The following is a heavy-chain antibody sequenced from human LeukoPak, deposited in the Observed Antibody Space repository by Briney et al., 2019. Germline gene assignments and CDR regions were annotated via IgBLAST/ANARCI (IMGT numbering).Heavy chain of an antibody. CDR3: ARDLGFPGDGSHWFDP. CDR1: GYTFTNVG. Sequence: ASVKVSCKASGYTFTNVGICWVRQAPGQGLEWMGWINPNSGGTNYAQKFQGWVTMTRDTSISTAYMELSRLRSDDTAVYYCARDLGFPGDGSHWFDPWGQGTLVTVSS. J-gene: IGHJ5*02. V-gene: IGHV1-2*04. D-gene: IGHD7-27*01. CDR2: INPNSGGT.